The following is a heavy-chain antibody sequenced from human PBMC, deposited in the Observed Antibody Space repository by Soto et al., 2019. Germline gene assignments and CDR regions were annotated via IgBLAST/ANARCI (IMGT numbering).Heavy chain of an antibody. D-gene: IGHD3-3*01. J-gene: IGHJ4*02. CDR1: GYTFTGYY. CDR3: ARVVNVLRFLEWNYYFDY. Sequence: GASVKVSCKASGYTFTGYYMHWVRQAPGQGLEWMGWIDPNSGGTNYAQKFQGRVTMTRDTSISTAYMELSRLRSDDTAVYYCARVVNVLRFLEWNYYFDYWGQGTLVTVSS. V-gene: IGHV1-2*02. CDR2: IDPNSGGT.